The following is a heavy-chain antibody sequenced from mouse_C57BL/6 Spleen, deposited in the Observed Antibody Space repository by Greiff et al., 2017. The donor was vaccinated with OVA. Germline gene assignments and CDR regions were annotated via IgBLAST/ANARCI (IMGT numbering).Heavy chain of an antibody. Sequence: VQLQQPGAELVKPGASVKMSCKASGYTFTSYWITWVKQRPGQGLEWIGDIYPGSGSTNYNEKFKSKATLTVDTSSSTAYMQLSSLTSDDSAVYYCARDYYGSSPWFSYWGQGTLVTVAA. V-gene: IGHV1-55*01. CDR2: IYPGSGST. CDR3: ARDYYGSSPWFSY. D-gene: IGHD1-1*01. J-gene: IGHJ3*01. CDR1: GYTFTSYW.